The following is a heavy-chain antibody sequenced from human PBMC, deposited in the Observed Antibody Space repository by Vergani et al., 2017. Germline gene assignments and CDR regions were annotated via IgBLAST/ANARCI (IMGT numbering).Heavy chain of an antibody. D-gene: IGHD3-9*01. CDR1: GFTFSSYG. Sequence: QVQLVESGGGVVQPGRSLRLSCAASGFTFSSYGMHWVRQAPGKGLEWVAVIWYDGSNKYYAESVKGRFTLSRDNSKNTRYLQMNSLRAEDTAVYYCAKSPVLYDILTGRPGWYFDLWGRGTLVTVSS. CDR2: IWYDGSNK. V-gene: IGHV3-33*06. CDR3: AKSPVLYDILTGRPGWYFDL. J-gene: IGHJ2*01.